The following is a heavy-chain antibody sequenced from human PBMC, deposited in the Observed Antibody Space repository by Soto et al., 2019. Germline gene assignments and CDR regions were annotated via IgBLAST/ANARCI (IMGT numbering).Heavy chain of an antibody. V-gene: IGHV3-7*01. CDR2: IKEDGSAE. D-gene: IGHD1-7*01. CDR3: ITAERTGTTPSY. Sequence: GGSLRLSCAASGFSFTVYWMSWVRQAPGKGLEWVANIKEDGSAEYYVDSVKGRFTVSRDNAKNSLYLQTSSLRADDTAVYYFITAERTGTTPSYWGQGTLVTVSS. CDR1: GFSFTVYW. J-gene: IGHJ4*02.